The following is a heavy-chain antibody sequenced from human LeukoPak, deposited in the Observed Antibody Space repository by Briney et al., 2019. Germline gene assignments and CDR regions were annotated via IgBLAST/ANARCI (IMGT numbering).Heavy chain of an antibody. Sequence: ASVKASCKASGFTFTGYYIHWLRQAPGQGLEWVGWINPNSGGTNYAQKFQGLVTMSRDTSITTAYMEMNRLISDDTAVYFCARTKPPCTSCLLLDYWGQGTLVTVSS. D-gene: IGHD2-2*01. CDR1: GFTFTGYY. CDR3: ARTKPPCTSCLLLDY. J-gene: IGHJ4*02. CDR2: INPNSGGT. V-gene: IGHV1-2*02.